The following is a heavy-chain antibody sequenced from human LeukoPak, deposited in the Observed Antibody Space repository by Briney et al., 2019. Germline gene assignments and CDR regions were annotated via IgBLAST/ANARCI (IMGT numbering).Heavy chain of an antibody. Sequence: KPSETLSLTCTVSGGSINNYYWSWIRQPAGKGLEWIGRIYTTGSTNYNPSLKSRITMSVDTSKNHFSLELSSVTAADTAVYFCARGRVSSSSWYSTYYYYFYMDVWGKGTTVTVSS. J-gene: IGHJ6*03. CDR3: ARGRVSSSSWYSTYYYYFYMDV. CDR1: GGSINNYY. V-gene: IGHV4-4*07. CDR2: IYTTGST. D-gene: IGHD6-13*01.